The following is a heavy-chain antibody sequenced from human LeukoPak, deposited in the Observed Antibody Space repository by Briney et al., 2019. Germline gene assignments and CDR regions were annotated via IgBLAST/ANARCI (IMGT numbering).Heavy chain of an antibody. CDR1: GFTFITND. CDR2: PYSDGNT. V-gene: IGHV3-53*01. CDR3: ARGVEPLAANTLAY. D-gene: IGHD1-14*01. J-gene: IGHJ4*02. Sequence: PGGSLRLSCAASGFTFITNDMTWVRQAPGKGLEWVSVPYSDGNTKYSDSVQGRFTISRDNSKNTLYLEMNSLSPDDTAVYYCARGVEPLAANTLAYWGQGTLVTVSS.